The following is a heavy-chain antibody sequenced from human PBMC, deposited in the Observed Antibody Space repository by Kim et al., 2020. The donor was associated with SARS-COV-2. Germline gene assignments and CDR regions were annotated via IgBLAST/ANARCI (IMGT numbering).Heavy chain of an antibody. CDR1: GGSLSYYH. CDR2: VYYSGNT. Sequence: SETLSLTCSVSGGSLSYYHWSWIRQPPGRGLEWLGSVYYSGNTKNNPSFKSRVTISVAMSENQFSLRLTSVTSADTAVYYCAREIYDIVTDKRYVDVWGRGTLVSVSS. V-gene: IGHV4-59*01. J-gene: IGHJ2*01. D-gene: IGHD3-9*01. CDR3: AREIYDIVTDKRYVDV.